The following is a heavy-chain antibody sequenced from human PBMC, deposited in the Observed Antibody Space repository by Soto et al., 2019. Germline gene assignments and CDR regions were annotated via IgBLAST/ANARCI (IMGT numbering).Heavy chain of an antibody. V-gene: IGHV4-59*01. CDR1: GGSISSYY. D-gene: IGHD2-15*01. CDR2: IYYSGST. CDR3: ARSYRRYCSGGSCYTYHYYYLDV. Sequence: QVQLQESGPGLVKPSETLSLTCTVTGGSISSYYWSWIRQPPGKGLEWIGNIYYSGSTNYNPSLKSRVTVSVDTAKNQFSLKLRSVTAADTAVYYCARSYRRYCSGGSCYTYHYYYLDVLGEGTTVTVSS. J-gene: IGHJ6*03.